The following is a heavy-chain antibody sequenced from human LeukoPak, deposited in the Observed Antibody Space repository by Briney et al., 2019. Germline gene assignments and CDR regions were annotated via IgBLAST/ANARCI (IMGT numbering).Heavy chain of an antibody. J-gene: IGHJ4*02. V-gene: IGHV3-7*01. D-gene: IGHD6-13*01. Sequence: GGSLRLSCAASGFTFSSYGMHWVRQAPGKGLEWVANIKQDGSEKYYVDSVKGRFTISRDNAKNSLYLQMNSLRAEDTAVYYCASAGIAAADSLFDYWGQGTLVTVSS. CDR1: GFTFSSYG. CDR3: ASAGIAAADSLFDY. CDR2: IKQDGSEK.